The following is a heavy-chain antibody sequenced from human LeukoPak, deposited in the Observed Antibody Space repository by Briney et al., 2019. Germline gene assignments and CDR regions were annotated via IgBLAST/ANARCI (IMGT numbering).Heavy chain of an antibody. J-gene: IGHJ6*02. Sequence: GGSLRLSCAASGFNFSSYAMSWVRQAPGKGLEWVSAISGGDGRTYYADSVKGRFTISRDNSKNTLYLQMNSLRAEDTALYYCAKVMVPEGFYYAMDVWGQGTTVTVSS. D-gene: IGHD2-2*01. CDR2: ISGGDGRT. V-gene: IGHV3-23*01. CDR1: GFNFSSYA. CDR3: AKVMVPEGFYYAMDV.